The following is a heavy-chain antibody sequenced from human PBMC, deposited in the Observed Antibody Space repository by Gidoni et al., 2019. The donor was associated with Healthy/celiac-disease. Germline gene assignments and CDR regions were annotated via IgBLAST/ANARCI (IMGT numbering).Heavy chain of an antibody. CDR1: GVSFSGYY. J-gene: IGHJ4*02. Sequence: QVQLQQWGAGLLKPSEALSLTCAVYGVSFSGYYWRWLRQPPGKGLDWIGAINHSGSTNYNPSIKSRVTRSVDTSKNQFSMKRSSVTAADTAVYYCASRPYCSGGSCYSHRWYFDYWGQGTLVTVSS. D-gene: IGHD2-15*01. CDR2: INHSGST. V-gene: IGHV4-34*01. CDR3: ASRPYCSGGSCYSHRWYFDY.